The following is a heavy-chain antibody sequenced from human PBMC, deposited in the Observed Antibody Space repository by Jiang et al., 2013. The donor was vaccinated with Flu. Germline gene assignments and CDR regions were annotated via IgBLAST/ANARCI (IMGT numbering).Heavy chain of an antibody. J-gene: IGHJ4*02. Sequence: CGAEVKKPGASVKVSCKASGYTFTSYGISWVRQAPGQGLEWMGWISAYNGNTNYAQKLQGRVTMTTDTSTSTAYMELRSLRSDDTAVYYCARDRRTYYDILTGYSDFDYWGQGTLVTVSS. V-gene: IGHV1-18*01. CDR2: ISAYNGNT. D-gene: IGHD3-9*01. CDR1: GYTFTSYG. CDR3: ARDRRTYYDILTGYSDFDY.